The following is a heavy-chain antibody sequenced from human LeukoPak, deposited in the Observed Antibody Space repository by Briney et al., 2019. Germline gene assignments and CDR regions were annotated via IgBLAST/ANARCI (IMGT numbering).Heavy chain of an antibody. CDR2: INHSGST. Sequence: LETLSLTCAVYGGSFSGYYWSWIRQPPGKGLEWIGEINHSGSTNYNPSLKSRVTISVDTSKNQFSLKLSSVTAADTAVYYCARGAGIPAAISDYWGQGTLVTVSS. CDR3: ARGAGIPAAISDY. V-gene: IGHV4-34*01. J-gene: IGHJ4*02. D-gene: IGHD2-2*01. CDR1: GGSFSGYY.